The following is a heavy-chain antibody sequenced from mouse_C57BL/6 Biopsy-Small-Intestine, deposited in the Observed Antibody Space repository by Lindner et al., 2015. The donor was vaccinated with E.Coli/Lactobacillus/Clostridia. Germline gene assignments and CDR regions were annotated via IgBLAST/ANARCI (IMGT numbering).Heavy chain of an antibody. V-gene: IGHV1-82*01. Sequence: VQLQESGPELVKPGASVKISCKASGYAFSSSWMNWVKQRPGKGLEWIGRIYPGDGDTNYNGKFKGKATLTADKSSSTAYMQLSSLTSEDSAVYFCARVDGYYGYFDVWGTGTTVTVSS. J-gene: IGHJ1*03. D-gene: IGHD2-3*01. CDR2: IYPGDGDT. CDR3: ARVDGYYGYFDV. CDR1: GYAFSSSW.